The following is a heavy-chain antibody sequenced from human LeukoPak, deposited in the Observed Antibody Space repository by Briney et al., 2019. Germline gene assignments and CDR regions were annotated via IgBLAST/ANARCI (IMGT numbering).Heavy chain of an antibody. CDR1: GYTFTSYS. CDR3: ARASYCSGGSCYSDY. J-gene: IGHJ4*02. Sequence: ASVKVSCKASGYTFTSYSISWVRQAPGQGLEWMGWISAYNGNTIYAQKVKGRVTMTTATSTSTAYMELRSLKSGDTAVYYCARASYCSGGSCYSDYWGQGTLVTVSS. V-gene: IGHV1-18*01. D-gene: IGHD2-15*01. CDR2: ISAYNGNT.